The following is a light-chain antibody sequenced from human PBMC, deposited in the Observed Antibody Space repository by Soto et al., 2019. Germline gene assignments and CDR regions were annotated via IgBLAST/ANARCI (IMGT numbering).Light chain of an antibody. CDR2: DTT. CDR3: MLYYNTAGLV. J-gene: IGLJ3*02. V-gene: IGLV7-46*01. Sequence: QAVVTQEPSLTVSPGGTVTLTCASKTGTVTSGHYPYWFQQRPGQAPRTLIYDTTNRHSWTPGRFSGSLLGGKAALTLSGAQPEDEAEYFCMLYYNTAGLVFGGGTKVTVL. CDR1: TGTVTSGHY.